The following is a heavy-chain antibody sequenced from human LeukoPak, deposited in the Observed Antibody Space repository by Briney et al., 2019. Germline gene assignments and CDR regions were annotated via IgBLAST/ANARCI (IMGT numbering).Heavy chain of an antibody. CDR1: GYTFIIYE. Sequence: ASVKVSCKASGYTFIIYEIQWVRQAPGQGLEWVGWMRPRYGNTAYAQSFQGRVTITRDTSIDTVYMELSGLRSEDTAVYYCAGVGAGEGGIDYWAQETLITVSS. CDR2: MRPRYGNT. CDR3: AGVGAGEGGIDY. J-gene: IGHJ4*02. V-gene: IGHV1-8*03. D-gene: IGHD3-10*01.